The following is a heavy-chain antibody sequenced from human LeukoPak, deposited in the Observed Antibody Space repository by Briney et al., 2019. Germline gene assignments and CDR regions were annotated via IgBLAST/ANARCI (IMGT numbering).Heavy chain of an antibody. D-gene: IGHD2-21*02. J-gene: IGHJ4*02. Sequence: GGSLRLSCAASGFTFSSYEMNWVRQAPGKGLEWVSYISSSGSTTYYADSVKGRFTISRDNAKNSLYLQMNSLRAEDTAIYYCAKFYRATRGACDYWGQGTLVTVSS. V-gene: IGHV3-48*03. CDR1: GFTFSSYE. CDR3: AKFYRATRGACDY. CDR2: ISSSGSTT.